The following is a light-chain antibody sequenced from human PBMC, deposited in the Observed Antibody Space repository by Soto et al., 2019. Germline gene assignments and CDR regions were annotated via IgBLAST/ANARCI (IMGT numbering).Light chain of an antibody. CDR3: SSYTRSSTLV. Sequence: QSALTQPASVSGSPGQSITISCTVTSSDVGGYNYVSWYQQHPGKAPKLMIYEVNNRPSGVSNRFSGSKSGNTATLTISGLQAEDEADYYCSSYTRSSTLVFGGGTKLTVL. CDR1: SSDVGGYNY. V-gene: IGLV2-14*01. CDR2: EVN. J-gene: IGLJ3*02.